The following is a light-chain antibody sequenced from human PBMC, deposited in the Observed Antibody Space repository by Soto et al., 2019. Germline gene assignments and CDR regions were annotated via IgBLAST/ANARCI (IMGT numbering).Light chain of an antibody. Sequence: DIQMTQSPSTLSASVGDRVTITCRASQIFSSWLACYQQKPGKAPKLLIYDASILESGVPSRFSGSGSGTEFTLTISSLQPDDFATYYCQQYNSYSPVTFGQGTKVDIK. CDR3: QQYNSYSPVT. CDR2: DAS. J-gene: IGKJ1*01. CDR1: QIFSSW. V-gene: IGKV1-5*01.